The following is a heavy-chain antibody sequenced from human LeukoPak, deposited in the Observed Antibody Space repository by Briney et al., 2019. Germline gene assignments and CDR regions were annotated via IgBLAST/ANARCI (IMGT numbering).Heavy chain of an antibody. CDR1: GFIFSSYS. D-gene: IGHD3-22*01. V-gene: IGHV3-48*01. CDR2: ISSSSSTI. CDR3: VRDHHRRHYDSQARDTFDI. J-gene: IGHJ3*02. Sequence: GGSLRLSCAASGFIFSSYSMNWVRQAPGKGLEWVSYISSSSSTIYYTDSVKGRFTISRDNAKNSLYLQMSSLRAEDTAVYYCVRDHHRRHYDSQARDTFDIWGQGTMVTVSS.